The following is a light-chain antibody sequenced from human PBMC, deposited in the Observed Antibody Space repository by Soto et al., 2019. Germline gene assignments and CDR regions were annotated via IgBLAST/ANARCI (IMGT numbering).Light chain of an antibody. CDR3: QQRSNWLFT. Sequence: IVFTKSPSALSVSPAERATLSRRASQSVSSYLAWYQQKPGQAPRLLIYDASNRATGIPARFSGSGSGTDFTLTISSLEPEDFAVYYCQQRSNWLFTFGPGTKVDI. CDR2: DAS. J-gene: IGKJ3*01. V-gene: IGKV3-11*01. CDR1: QSVSSY.